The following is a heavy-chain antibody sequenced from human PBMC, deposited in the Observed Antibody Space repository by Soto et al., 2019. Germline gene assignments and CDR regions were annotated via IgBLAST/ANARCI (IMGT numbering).Heavy chain of an antibody. Sequence: QVQLVESGGGVVQPGRSLRLSCAASGFTFSSYGMHWVRQAPGKGLEWLAVIIYDGSTKYYADSVKGRFTISRDNSKSTVYLQMNSLRAEDTAVYYCAKDRMGAGVRGYFDYWGQGTLGTVSS. CDR3: AKDRMGAGVRGYFDY. D-gene: IGHD3-10*01. V-gene: IGHV3-30*18. J-gene: IGHJ4*02. CDR2: IIYDGSTK. CDR1: GFTFSSYG.